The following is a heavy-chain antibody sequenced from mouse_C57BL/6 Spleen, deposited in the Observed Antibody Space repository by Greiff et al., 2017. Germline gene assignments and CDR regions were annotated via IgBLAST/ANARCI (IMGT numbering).Heavy chain of an antibody. CDR2: ISYDGSN. V-gene: IGHV3-6*01. J-gene: IGHJ4*01. CDR1: GYSITSGYS. CDR3: AYYDYDGGAMDY. D-gene: IGHD2-4*01. Sequence: EVQLQESGPGLVKPSQSLSLTCSVTGYSITSGYSWNWIRQFPGNKLEWMGYISYDGSNNYNPSLKNRISITRDTSKNQFFLKLNSVTTEDTATYYCAYYDYDGGAMDYWGQGTSVTVSS.